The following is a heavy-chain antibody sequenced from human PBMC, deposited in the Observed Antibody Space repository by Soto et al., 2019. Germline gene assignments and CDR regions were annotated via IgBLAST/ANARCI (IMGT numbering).Heavy chain of an antibody. D-gene: IGHD1-1*01. V-gene: IGHV3-11*01. CDR1: GFTFSDSY. CDR2: MTNSGGTI. CDR3: ARAGGYWNPRGFDD. J-gene: IGHJ4*02. Sequence: QVQLVESGGGLVKPGGSLRLSCAASGFTFSDSYMSWIRQAPGTGLEWVSYMTNSGGTIYYAHSVKGRFTISRDNAKNSLYLQMNSLRAEDTAVYYCARAGGYWNPRGFDDWGQGTLVTVSS.